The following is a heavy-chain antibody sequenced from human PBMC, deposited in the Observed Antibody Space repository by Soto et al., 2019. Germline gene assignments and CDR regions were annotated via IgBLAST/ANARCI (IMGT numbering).Heavy chain of an antibody. CDR3: ARENSGGSYYYYYYGMDV. V-gene: IGHV3-48*02. D-gene: IGHD1-26*01. Sequence: GSLRLSCAASGFTFSSYSMNWVRQAPGKGLEWVSYISSSSSTIYYADSVKGRFTISRDNAKNSLYLQMNSLRDEDTAVYYCARENSGGSYYYYYYGMDVWGQGTTVTVSS. CDR1: GFTFSSYS. CDR2: ISSSSSTI. J-gene: IGHJ6*02.